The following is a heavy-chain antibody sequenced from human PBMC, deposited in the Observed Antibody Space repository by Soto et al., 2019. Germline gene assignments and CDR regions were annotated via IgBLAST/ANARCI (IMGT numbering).Heavy chain of an antibody. CDR1: GGSISSGGYY. D-gene: IGHD4-17*01. Sequence: QVQLQESGPGLVKPSQTLSLTCTVSGGSISSGGYYWSWIRQHPGKGLGWIGYIDYSGSTYYNPSHKSRVTISVDTSRNQSALKLSSVTAADTGVYSCARGMTTVTTLDYWGQGTLVTVSS. J-gene: IGHJ4*02. CDR3: ARGMTTVTTLDY. CDR2: IDYSGST. V-gene: IGHV4-31*03.